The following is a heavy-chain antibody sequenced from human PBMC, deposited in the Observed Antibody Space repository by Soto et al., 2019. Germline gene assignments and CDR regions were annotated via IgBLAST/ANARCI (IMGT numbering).Heavy chain of an antibody. V-gene: IGHV4-38-2*02. CDR1: GYSISSGYY. Sequence: SETLSLTCAVSGYSISSGYYWGWIRQPPGKGLEWIGSIYHSGSTYYNPSLKSRVTISVDTSKNQFSLKLSSVTAADTAVYYCAREPIVEGLGDAFDIWGQGTMATVS. CDR3: AREPIVEGLGDAFDI. J-gene: IGHJ3*02. D-gene: IGHD3-22*01. CDR2: IYHSGST.